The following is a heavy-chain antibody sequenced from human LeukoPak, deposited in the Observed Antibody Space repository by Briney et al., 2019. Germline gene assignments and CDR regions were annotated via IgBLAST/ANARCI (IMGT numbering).Heavy chain of an antibody. V-gene: IGHV3-7*01. CDR1: GFTFSSYW. CDR2: IKQDGSEK. J-gene: IGHJ4*02. Sequence: GGSLRLSCAASGFTFSSYWMGWVRQAPGKGLEWVANIKQDGSEKYYVDSVKGRFTISRDNAKNSLYLQMNSLRAEDTAVYYCARVTFGGVIGPEFDYWGQGTLVTVSS. D-gene: IGHD3-16*02. CDR3: ARVTFGGVIGPEFDY.